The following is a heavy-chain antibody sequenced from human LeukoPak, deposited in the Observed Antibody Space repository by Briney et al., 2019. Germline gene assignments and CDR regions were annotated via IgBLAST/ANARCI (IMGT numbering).Heavy chain of an antibody. CDR1: GFTVSSNY. V-gene: IGHV3-53*01. CDR3: ARTDETAPAEDFQH. D-gene: IGHD2-21*02. J-gene: IGHJ1*01. CDR2: IYSDGST. Sequence: GGSLRLSCAASGFTVSSNYMNWVRQAPGKGLEWVSIIYSDGSTFYRDSVQGRFTISRDNSKNTLFLQMNSLRAEDTAVYYCARTDETAPAEDFQHWGRGTLVTVSS.